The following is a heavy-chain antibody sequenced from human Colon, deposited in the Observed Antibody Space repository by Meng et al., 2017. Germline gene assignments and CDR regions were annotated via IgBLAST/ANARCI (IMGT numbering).Heavy chain of an antibody. CDR3: VRDPTGGSFHYFDS. Sequence: QVHLVQSGAEVKKPGASVKLSCKASGNTFTSNTIHWVRQAPGQRPEWMGWINAGSGNTKYPLKFQNRVTLTRDTSASTAYLEVKSLTSRDTAVYYCVRDPTGGSFHYFDSWGQGALVTVSS. CDR1: GNTFTSNT. CDR2: INAGSGNT. D-gene: IGHD1-14*01. J-gene: IGHJ4*02. V-gene: IGHV1-3*01.